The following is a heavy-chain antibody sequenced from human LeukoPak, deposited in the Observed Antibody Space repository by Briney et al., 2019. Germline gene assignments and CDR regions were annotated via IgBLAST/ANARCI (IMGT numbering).Heavy chain of an antibody. D-gene: IGHD2-15*01. V-gene: IGHV1-18*01. J-gene: IGHJ6*02. CDR1: GYTFTSYG. CDR2: ISAYNGNT. CDR3: ASLVAATPYYYYGVDV. Sequence: ASVKVSCKASGYTFTSYGISWVRQAPGQGLEWMGWISAYNGNTNYAQKLQGRVTMTTDTSTSTAYMELRSLRSDDTAVYYCASLVAATPYYYYGVDVWGQGTTVTVSS.